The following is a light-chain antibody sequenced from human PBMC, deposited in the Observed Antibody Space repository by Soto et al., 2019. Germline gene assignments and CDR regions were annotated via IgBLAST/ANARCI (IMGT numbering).Light chain of an antibody. V-gene: IGKV3-20*01. CDR2: GAS. Sequence: EIVLTQFPGTLSLSPGERATLSCRASQSVGSNYLAWYQQRPGQPPNLLIFGASHRAPDIPDRFSGSGSGTDFTLTIGRLEPGDFAVYYCLHYGGSPLTFGQGTLLEIK. CDR1: QSVGSNY. CDR3: LHYGGSPLT. J-gene: IGKJ5*01.